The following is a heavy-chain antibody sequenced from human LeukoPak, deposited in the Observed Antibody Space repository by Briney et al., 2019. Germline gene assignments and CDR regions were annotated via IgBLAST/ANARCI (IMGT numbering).Heavy chain of an antibody. V-gene: IGHV3-7*01. CDR3: ATYTQHFGAPGGTDY. CDR1: GFTFSNYW. D-gene: IGHD2-15*01. Sequence: PGGSLRLSCTVSGFTFSNYWMRWVRQAPGKGLEWVASIDKSGREKRYVDSVEGRFTISRDNAANSVYLQMTSLGAEDTAVYYCATYTQHFGAPGGTDYWGQGTLVTVSS. J-gene: IGHJ4*02. CDR2: IDKSGREK.